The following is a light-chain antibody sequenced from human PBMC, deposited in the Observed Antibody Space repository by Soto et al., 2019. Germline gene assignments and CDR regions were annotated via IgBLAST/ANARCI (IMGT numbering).Light chain of an antibody. J-gene: IGLJ3*02. CDR2: PNS. CDR1: SSNIGSNN. CDR3: ATWDDSPSGRSWV. Sequence: QSVLTQSPSASGTPGQRVSISCSGSSSNIGSNNVYWYQQFPGSAPRFLIYPNSPRPSGVPDRFSASKSGTSASLVISGLRPEDEATDDCATWDDSPSGRSWVFGGGTKLTVL. V-gene: IGLV1-47*01.